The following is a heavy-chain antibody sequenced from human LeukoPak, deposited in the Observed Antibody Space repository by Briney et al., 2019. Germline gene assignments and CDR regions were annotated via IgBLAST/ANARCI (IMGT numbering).Heavy chain of an antibody. D-gene: IGHD3-10*01. V-gene: IGHV1-69*13. J-gene: IGHJ6*03. CDR2: IIPIFGTA. CDR1: GGTFSSYA. CDR3: ACGDYGSGSSSYYYYYMDV. Sequence: ASVKVSCKASGGTFSSYAISWVRQAPGQGLEWMGGIIPIFGTANYAQKFQGRVTITADESTSTAYMELSSLRSEDTAVYYCACGDYGSGSSSYYYYYMDVWGKGTTVTISS.